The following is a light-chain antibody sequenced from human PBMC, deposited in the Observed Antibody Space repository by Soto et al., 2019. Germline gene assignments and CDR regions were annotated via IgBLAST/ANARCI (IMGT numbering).Light chain of an antibody. CDR2: AAS. Sequence: AIRMTQSPSSFSASTGDRVTITCRASQGISSYLAWYQQKPEKAPKLLIYAASTLQSGVPSRFSGSGSGTDFTLTIRCLQSEDFATYYCQQYYSYPHTFGQGTKLEIK. CDR3: QQYYSYPHT. CDR1: QGISSY. J-gene: IGKJ2*01. V-gene: IGKV1-8*01.